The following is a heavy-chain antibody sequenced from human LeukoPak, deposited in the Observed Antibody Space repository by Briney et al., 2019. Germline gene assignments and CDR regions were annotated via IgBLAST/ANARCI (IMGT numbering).Heavy chain of an antibody. CDR3: ARARYDILTPWALNNWFDP. D-gene: IGHD3-9*01. Sequence: GASVKVSCKASGYTFTSYYMHWVRQAPGQGLEWMGWINPNSGGTNYAQKFQGRVTMTRDTSISTAYMELSRLRSDDTAVYYCARARYDILTPWALNNWFDPWGQGTLVTVSS. CDR2: INPNSGGT. J-gene: IGHJ5*02. CDR1: GYTFTSYY. V-gene: IGHV1-2*02.